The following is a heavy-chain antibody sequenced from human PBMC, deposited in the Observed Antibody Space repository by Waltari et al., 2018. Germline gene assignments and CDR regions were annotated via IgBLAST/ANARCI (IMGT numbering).Heavy chain of an antibody. CDR3: ARIPYSSGWTYYFDY. Sequence: EVQLVESGGGLVQPGGSLRLSCAASGFTLSSRYVGGVRPAPGKGLAWVATMRQDGKDRDYVDSVKGRFTVSRDNAKNSLYLQMNSLRAEDTAVYYCARIPYSSGWTYYFDYWGQGTLVTVSS. J-gene: IGHJ4*02. V-gene: IGHV3-7*01. CDR1: GFTLSSRY. D-gene: IGHD6-19*01. CDR2: MRQDGKDR.